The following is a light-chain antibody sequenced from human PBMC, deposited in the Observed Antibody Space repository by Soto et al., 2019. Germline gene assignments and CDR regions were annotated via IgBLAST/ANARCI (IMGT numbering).Light chain of an antibody. J-gene: IGKJ1*01. Sequence: DTQMTQSPSSLSASVGDRVTITCRASQAISNYLAWYQHKPGKVPKLLIYAASTSQSGVPSRFSGSGSGTDFTLTISSLQPEDVATYYCQKYNTAPWTFGQGTKVEIK. CDR2: AAS. V-gene: IGKV1-27*01. CDR3: QKYNTAPWT. CDR1: QAISNY.